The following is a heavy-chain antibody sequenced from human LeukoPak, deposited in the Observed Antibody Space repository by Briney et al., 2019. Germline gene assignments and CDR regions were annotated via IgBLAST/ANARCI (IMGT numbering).Heavy chain of an antibody. J-gene: IGHJ4*02. D-gene: IGHD6-13*01. V-gene: IGHV1-2*02. CDR3: ARAPKVRSRSSSWSY. Sequence: ASVKVSCKASDYTFTSYGISWVRQAPGQGLEWMGWINPNSGGTNYAQKFQGRVTMTRDTSISTAYMELSRLRSDDTAVYYCARAPKVRSRSSSWSYWGQGTLVTVSS. CDR2: INPNSGGT. CDR1: DYTFTSYG.